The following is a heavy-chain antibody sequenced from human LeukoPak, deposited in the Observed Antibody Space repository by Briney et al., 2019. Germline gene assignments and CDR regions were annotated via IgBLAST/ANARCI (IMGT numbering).Heavy chain of an antibody. CDR2: ISWNSGSI. D-gene: IGHD3-22*01. V-gene: IGHV3-9*01. J-gene: IGHJ4*02. Sequence: GGSLRLSCAASGFTFDDYATHWVRQAPGKGLEWVSGISWNSGSIGYADSVKGRFTISRDNAKNSLYLQMNSLRAEDTALYYCAKDTRGASSGYYDYWGQGTLVTVSS. CDR1: GFTFDDYA. CDR3: AKDTRGASSGYYDY.